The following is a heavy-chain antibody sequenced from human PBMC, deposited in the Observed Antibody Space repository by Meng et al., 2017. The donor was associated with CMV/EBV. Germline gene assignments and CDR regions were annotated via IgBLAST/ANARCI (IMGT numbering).Heavy chain of an antibody. CDR2: ISSSSSYI. CDR3: ARAGVAYCSSTSCYGYLDY. D-gene: IGHD2-2*01. CDR1: GFTFSSYS. V-gene: IGHV3-21*01. Sequence: GGSLRLSCAASGFTFSSYSMNWVRQAPGKGLEWVSSISSSSSYIYYADSVKGRFTISRDNAKNSLYLQMNSLRAEDTAVYYCARAGVAYCSSTSCYGYLDYWGQGTLVTVSS. J-gene: IGHJ4*02.